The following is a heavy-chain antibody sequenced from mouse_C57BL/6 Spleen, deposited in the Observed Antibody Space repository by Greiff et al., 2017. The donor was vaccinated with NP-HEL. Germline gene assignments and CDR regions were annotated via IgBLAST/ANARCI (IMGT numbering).Heavy chain of an antibody. CDR3: ARWNYYGSSYGYFDV. V-gene: IGHV1-82*01. J-gene: IGHJ1*03. CDR2: IYPGAGDT. Sequence: QVQLQQSGPELVKPGASVKISCKASGYAFSSSWMNWVKQRPGKGLEWIGRIYPGAGDTNYNGKFKGKATLTADKSSSTAYMQLSSLTSEDSAVYFCARWNYYGSSYGYFDVWGTGTTVTVSS. D-gene: IGHD1-1*01. CDR1: GYAFSSSW.